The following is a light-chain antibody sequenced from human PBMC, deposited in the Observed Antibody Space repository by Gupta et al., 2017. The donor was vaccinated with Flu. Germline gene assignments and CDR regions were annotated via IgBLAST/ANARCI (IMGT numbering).Light chain of an antibody. J-gene: IGLJ3*02. CDR3: AGWYDSLIGAV. CDR2: GDT. Sequence: RVTNSCSGSSSNIGSNFVYWYRQHPVAAPKLLIYGDTPRLSVVPVRFSGSKSGTSASLSISGLLSADDADYYCAGWYDSLIGAVFGGGTKLTVL. CDR1: SSNIGSNF. V-gene: IGLV1-47*01.